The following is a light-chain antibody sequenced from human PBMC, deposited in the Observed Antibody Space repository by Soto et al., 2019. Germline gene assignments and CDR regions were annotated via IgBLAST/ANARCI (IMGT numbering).Light chain of an antibody. CDR1: QSVLYSSNNKNY. J-gene: IGKJ1*01. V-gene: IGKV4-1*01. CDR3: QQHYSTPT. Sequence: DIVMTQSPDSLAVSLGERATIICKSSQSVLYSSNNKNYLAWYQQKPGQPPKLLIYWASTRESGVPDRFSGSGSGTDFTLTISSLQAEDVAVYYCQQHYSTPTFGQGTKVEIK. CDR2: WAS.